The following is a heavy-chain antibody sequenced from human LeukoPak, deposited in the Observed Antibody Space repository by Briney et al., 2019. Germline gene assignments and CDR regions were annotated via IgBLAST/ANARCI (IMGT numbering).Heavy chain of an antibody. Sequence: KPSETLSLTCTVSGGSISSYYWSWIRQPPGRGLEWIGFIYYSGITNYNPSLKSRVTMSVDTSKSQFSLKLTSVTAADTAIYYCARGIYPSGGRHWFDPWGQGTLITVSS. D-gene: IGHD2-15*01. J-gene: IGHJ5*02. V-gene: IGHV4-59*01. CDR2: IYYSGIT. CDR3: ARGIYPSGGRHWFDP. CDR1: GGSISSYY.